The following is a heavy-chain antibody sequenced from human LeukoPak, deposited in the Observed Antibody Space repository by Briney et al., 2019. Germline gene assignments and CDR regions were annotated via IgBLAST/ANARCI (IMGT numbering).Heavy chain of an antibody. CDR2: IKDDGSEK. J-gene: IGHJ4*02. V-gene: IGHV3-7*01. Sequence: GGSLNLSCAAPGFTWSSFWMSWFRQAPGKGLDGVGNIKDDGSEKYYADSMKGRFTISRDNAKNSLYLQMNSLRAEDTSVYFCAREIPGQQVALDFWGQGTLVTVSS. D-gene: IGHD6-13*01. CDR3: AREIPGQQVALDF. CDR1: GFTWSSFW.